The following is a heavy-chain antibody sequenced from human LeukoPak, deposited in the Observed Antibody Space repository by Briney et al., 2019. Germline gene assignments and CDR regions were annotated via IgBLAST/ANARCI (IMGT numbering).Heavy chain of an antibody. D-gene: IGHD6-13*01. Sequence: QPGGSLRHSCAASGFTFSTYSMSWVRQAPGKGLEWVSYISSISSIIYYADSVKGRFTISRDNARNSLYLQMNSLRAEDTAVYYCTRSRPGTEAGQPNFDYWGQGTLVTVSS. J-gene: IGHJ4*02. CDR3: TRSRPGTEAGQPNFDY. CDR2: ISSISSII. V-gene: IGHV3-48*01. CDR1: GFTFSTYS.